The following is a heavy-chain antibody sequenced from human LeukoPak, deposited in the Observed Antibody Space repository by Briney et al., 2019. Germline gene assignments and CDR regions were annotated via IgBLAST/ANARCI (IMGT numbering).Heavy chain of an antibody. D-gene: IGHD6-13*01. J-gene: IGHJ4*02. V-gene: IGHV3-30*01. Sequence: GSLRLSWAGSGITFRHFSIHWVRQAPGKGAGGVAVISYDGNYKYYAESVKGRFTVSRDNSKNTVYLQMDSLRAVDTAVYYCAKGVAAGTWGTSFDFWGQGTLVTVSS. CDR2: ISYDGNYK. CDR3: AKGVAAGTWGTSFDF. CDR1: GITFRHFS.